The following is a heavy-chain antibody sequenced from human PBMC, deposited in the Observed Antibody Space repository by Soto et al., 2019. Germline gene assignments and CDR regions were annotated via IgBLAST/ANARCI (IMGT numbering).Heavy chain of an antibody. V-gene: IGHV3-23*01. Sequence: GGSLRLSCAASRFTFSSYAMSGGRQAPGKGLEWVSVIGGSGGNTHYADSVKGRFTISRDNSKNTVYLQMNSLRGEDTAIYYCAKPNLFCSSTSCYDDWGQGTLVTVSS. CDR1: RFTFSSYA. CDR2: IGGSGGNT. J-gene: IGHJ4*02. D-gene: IGHD2-2*01. CDR3: AKPNLFCSSTSCYDD.